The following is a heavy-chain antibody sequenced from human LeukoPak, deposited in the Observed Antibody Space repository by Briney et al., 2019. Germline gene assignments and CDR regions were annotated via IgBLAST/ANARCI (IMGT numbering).Heavy chain of an antibody. CDR2: ISYDGSNK. V-gene: IGHV3-30*18. Sequence: GGSLRLSCAASGYTFSSYGMHWVRQAPGKGLQWVAVISYDGSNKYYADSVKGRFTISRDNSKNTLYLQMNSLRAEDTAVYYCAKGRDDILTGYYNLLDYWGQGTLVTVSS. CDR3: AKGRDDILTGYYNLLDY. CDR1: GYTFSSYG. D-gene: IGHD3-9*01. J-gene: IGHJ4*02.